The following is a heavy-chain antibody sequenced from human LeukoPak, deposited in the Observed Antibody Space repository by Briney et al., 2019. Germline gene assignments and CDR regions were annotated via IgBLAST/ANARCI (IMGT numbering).Heavy chain of an antibody. CDR2: ISGSGGST. V-gene: IGHV3-23*01. D-gene: IGHD6-25*01. CDR1: GFNFSSYA. Sequence: GGSLRLSCAASGFNFSSYAMSWVRQAPGKGLEWVSAISGSGGSTYYADSLKGRFTISRDNSKNTLNLQMNSLRAEDTAVYYCTKYAARKVNYWGQGTLVTVSS. CDR3: TKYAARKVNY. J-gene: IGHJ4*02.